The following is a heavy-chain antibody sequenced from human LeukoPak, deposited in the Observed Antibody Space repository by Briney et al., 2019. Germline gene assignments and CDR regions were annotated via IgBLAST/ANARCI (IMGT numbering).Heavy chain of an antibody. CDR2: ICGGGST. Sequence: PGGSLRLSCAASGFSVSSNYMSWVRQAPGKGLEWVSVICGGGSTYYADSVKGRFTISRDNSKNTLYLQMSSLRAEDTAIYYCAKPWSGPNDYWGQGTLVTVSS. J-gene: IGHJ4*02. CDR3: AKPWSGPNDY. D-gene: IGHD6-25*01. V-gene: IGHV3-53*01. CDR1: GFSVSSNY.